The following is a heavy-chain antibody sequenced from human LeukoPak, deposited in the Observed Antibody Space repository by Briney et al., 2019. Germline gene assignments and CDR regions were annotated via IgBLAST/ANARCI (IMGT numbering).Heavy chain of an antibody. J-gene: IGHJ5*02. CDR1: AGSINSNNFY. CDR3: ARQEYDILIDTNWFDP. CDR2: IYDGGNT. V-gene: IGHV4-39*01. Sequence: PSETLSLTCTVSAGSINSNNFYWGWIRQPPGKQLEWIGTIYDGGNTYYNPSLKSRVTISVDTSKNQFSLKLSSVTAADTAVYYCARQEYDILIDTNWFDPWGQGTLVTVSS. D-gene: IGHD3-9*01.